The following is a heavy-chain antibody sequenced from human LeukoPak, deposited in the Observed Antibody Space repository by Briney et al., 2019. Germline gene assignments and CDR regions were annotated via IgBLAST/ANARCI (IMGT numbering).Heavy chain of an antibody. CDR3: ARGIMATINY. D-gene: IGHD5-24*01. CDR1: GFTFTSYW. V-gene: IGHV3-74*01. Sequence: GGSLRLSCAASGFTFTSYWMYWVRQAPGKGLVWVSRINTDGSSTSYADSVKGRFTISRDNAKSTLYLQMNSLRAEDTAVYYCARGIMATINYWGRGTLVTVSS. J-gene: IGHJ4*02. CDR2: INTDGSST.